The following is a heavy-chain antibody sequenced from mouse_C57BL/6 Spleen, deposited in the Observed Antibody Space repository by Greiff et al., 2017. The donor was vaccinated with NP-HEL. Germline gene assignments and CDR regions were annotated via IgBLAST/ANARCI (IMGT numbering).Heavy chain of an antibody. Sequence: QVQLQQSGAELMKPGASVKLSCKATGYTFTGYWIEWVKQRPGHGLEWIGEILPGSGSTNYNEKFKGKATFTADTSSNTAYMQLSCLTTEDSAIYYCARERDGYDGYYAMDYWGQGTSVTVSS. CDR3: ARERDGYDGYYAMDY. CDR2: ILPGSGST. V-gene: IGHV1-9*01. D-gene: IGHD2-2*01. J-gene: IGHJ4*01. CDR1: GYTFTGYW.